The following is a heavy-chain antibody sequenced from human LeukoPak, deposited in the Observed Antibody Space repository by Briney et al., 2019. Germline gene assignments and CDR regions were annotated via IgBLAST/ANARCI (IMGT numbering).Heavy chain of an antibody. CDR2: ISSSGSTI. D-gene: IGHD2-2*01. CDR3: ARAQYCSSTSCYSYYYYYGMDV. V-gene: IGHV3-48*03. CDR1: GFTFSSYE. J-gene: IGHJ6*02. Sequence: PGGSLRLSCAASGFTFSSYEMNWVRQAPGKGLEWVSYISSSGSTIYYADSVKGRFTISRDNAKNSLYLQMNSLRAEDTAVYYCARAQYCSSTSCYSYYYYYGMDVWGQGTTVTVSS.